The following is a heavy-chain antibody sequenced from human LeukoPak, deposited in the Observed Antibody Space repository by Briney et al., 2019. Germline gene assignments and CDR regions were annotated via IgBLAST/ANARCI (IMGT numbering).Heavy chain of an antibody. D-gene: IGHD1-1*01. V-gene: IGHV4-34*01. Sequence: SETLSLTCAVYGESFSGYYWSWIRQPPGKGLEWIGEINHSGSTNYNPSLKSRVTISVDTSKNQFSLKLSSVTAADTAVYYCARREPGSYGMDVWGQGTTVTVSS. CDR3: ARREPGSYGMDV. CDR1: GESFSGYY. J-gene: IGHJ6*02. CDR2: INHSGST.